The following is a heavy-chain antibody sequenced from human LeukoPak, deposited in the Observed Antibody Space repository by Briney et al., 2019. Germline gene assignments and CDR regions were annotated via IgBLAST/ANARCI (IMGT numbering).Heavy chain of an antibody. J-gene: IGHJ4*02. Sequence: SETLSLTCAVYGGSFSGYYWSWIRQPPGKGLEWIGEINHSGSTNYNPSLKSRVTISVDTSKNQFSLKLSPVTAADTAVYYCASSSSDYGSGSSFDYWGQGTLVTVSS. CDR3: ASSSSDYGSGSSFDY. V-gene: IGHV4-34*01. D-gene: IGHD3-10*01. CDR1: GGSFSGYY. CDR2: INHSGST.